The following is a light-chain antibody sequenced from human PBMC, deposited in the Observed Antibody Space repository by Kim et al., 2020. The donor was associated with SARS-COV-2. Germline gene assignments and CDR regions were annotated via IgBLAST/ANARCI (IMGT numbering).Light chain of an antibody. J-gene: IGKJ1*01. CDR3: QQYNNWPRT. V-gene: IGKV3-15*01. CDR1: QSVSSN. CDR2: GAS. Sequence: EIVMTQSPVTVSVSPGERATLSRRASQSVSSNLAWYQQKPGQAPRLLIYGASTRATDIPPRFSGSGSGTEFTLTISSLQSEDFAVYFCQQYNNWPRTFGQGTKVDIK.